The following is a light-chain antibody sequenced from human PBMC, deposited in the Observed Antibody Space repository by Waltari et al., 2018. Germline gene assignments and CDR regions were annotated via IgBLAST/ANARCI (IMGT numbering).Light chain of an antibody. V-gene: IGKV1-39*01. CDR3: QQSDTFFALT. Sequence: DIQMTKYPYSLCGSVGERVTITCRASQNINIFLCWYQKRPVRAPRLLIYAASSLHSGVPSRFSGSGSGTDFTLTIASLQPEDFATYYCQQSDTFFALTFGGGTKVEI. CDR2: AAS. J-gene: IGKJ4*01. CDR1: QNINIF.